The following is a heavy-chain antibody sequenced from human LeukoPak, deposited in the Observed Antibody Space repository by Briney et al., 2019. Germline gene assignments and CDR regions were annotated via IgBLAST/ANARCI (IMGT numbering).Heavy chain of an antibody. CDR1: GFTFSNYG. Sequence: GRSLRLSCAASGFTFSNYGMHWVRQAPGKGLEWVSVIYSGGSTYYADSVKGRFTISRDNSKNTLYLQMNSLRAEDTAVYYCARVSTRSGDYYYYGMDVWGQGTTVTVSS. CDR2: IYSGGST. D-gene: IGHD3-3*02. CDR3: ARVSTRSGDYYYYGMDV. J-gene: IGHJ6*02. V-gene: IGHV3-53*01.